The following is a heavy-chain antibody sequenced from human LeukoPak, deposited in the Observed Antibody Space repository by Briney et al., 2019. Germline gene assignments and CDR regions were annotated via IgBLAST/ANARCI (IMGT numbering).Heavy chain of an antibody. CDR2: ITTYNGNT. J-gene: IGHJ4*02. D-gene: IGHD3-22*01. CDR3: ARNYYDSSGYFGFDY. Sequence: ASVKVSCKASGYTFTSYGISWVRQAPGQGLEWMGWITTYNGNTNYAQKLQGKVTMTTDTSTSTAYMELRSLRSDDTAVYYCARNYYDSSGYFGFDYWGQGTLVTV. V-gene: IGHV1-18*01. CDR1: GYTFTSYG.